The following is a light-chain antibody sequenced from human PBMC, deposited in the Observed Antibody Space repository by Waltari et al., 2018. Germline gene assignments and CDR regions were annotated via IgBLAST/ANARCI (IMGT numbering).Light chain of an antibody. Sequence: QSALTQPASVSVSPGQSITISCTGTSSDVGSYNLVSWFQQHPGKAPKLMIYEVTKRPSGVSSRFSGSKSGNTASLTISGLQTEDEADYYCCSYAGTVVFGGGTRLTVL. CDR3: CSYAGTVV. CDR2: EVT. J-gene: IGLJ2*01. CDR1: SSDVGSYNL. V-gene: IGLV2-23*02.